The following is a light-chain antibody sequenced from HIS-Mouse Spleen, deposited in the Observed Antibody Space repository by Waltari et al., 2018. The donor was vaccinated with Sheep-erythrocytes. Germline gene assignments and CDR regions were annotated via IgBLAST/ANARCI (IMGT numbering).Light chain of an antibody. CDR3: QQYYSYPGFT. J-gene: IGKJ3*01. CDR2: AAS. CDR1: QGISSY. V-gene: IGKV1-8*01. Sequence: AIRMTQSPSSLSASTGDRVTTTCRASQGISSYLAWYQQKPGKAPKLLIYAASTLQSGVPSRFSGSGSGTDFTLTISCLQSEDFATYYCQQYYSYPGFTFGPGTKVDIK.